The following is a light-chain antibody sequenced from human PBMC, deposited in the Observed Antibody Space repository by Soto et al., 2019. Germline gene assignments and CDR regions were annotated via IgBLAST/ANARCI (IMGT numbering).Light chain of an antibody. CDR1: SGHSSYA. CDR2: LNSDGSH. J-gene: IGLJ2*01. Sequence: QSVLTQSPSASASLGASVKLTCTLSSGHSSYAIAWHQQQPEKGPRYLMKLNSDGSHSKGDGIPDRFSGSSSGAERYLTISSLQYEDEDDYYWQTWGTGIRVFGGGTKLTVL. CDR3: QTWGTGIRV. V-gene: IGLV4-69*01.